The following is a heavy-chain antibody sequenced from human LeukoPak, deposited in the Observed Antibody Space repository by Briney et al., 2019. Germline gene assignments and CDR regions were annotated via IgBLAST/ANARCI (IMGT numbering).Heavy chain of an antibody. J-gene: IGHJ6*02. CDR2: ISGSGGGT. V-gene: IGHV3-23*01. CDR1: GFTFSSYA. D-gene: IGHD3-22*01. Sequence: VRLGGSLRLSCAASGFTFSSYAMSWVRQAPGKGLEWVSAISGSGGGTYYADSVKGRFTISRDNSKNTLYLQMNSLRAEDTAVYYCAKTPDYYDIGYYGMDVWGQGTTVTVSS. CDR3: AKTPDYYDIGYYGMDV.